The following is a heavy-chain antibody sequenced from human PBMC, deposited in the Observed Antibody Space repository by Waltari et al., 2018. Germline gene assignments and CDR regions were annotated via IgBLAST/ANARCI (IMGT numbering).Heavy chain of an antibody. V-gene: IGHV3-33*01. CDR3: ARVYDSSGYYMDDAFDI. Sequence: QVQLVESGGGVVQPGRSLRLSCAASGFTFSSYGMHWVRQAPGKGLEWVAVILYAGINKYYADSVKGRFTISSYNSKNTLYLQMNSLRSEDTAVYYCARVYDSSGYYMDDAFDIWGQGTMVTVSS. D-gene: IGHD3-22*01. CDR1: GFTFSSYG. CDR2: ILYAGINK. J-gene: IGHJ3*02.